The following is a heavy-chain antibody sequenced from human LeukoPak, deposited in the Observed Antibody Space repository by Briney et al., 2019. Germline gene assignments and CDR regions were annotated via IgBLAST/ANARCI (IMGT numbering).Heavy chain of an antibody. CDR2: LGKSGST. Sequence: GGSLRLSCAASGFTFSYYAMSWVRQAPGKGLEWVSTLGKSGSTYYADSVKGRFTISRDNSKGTLYLQMNSLRAEDTAVYYCAKRDTAGHHDFDYWGQGTLVTVSS. V-gene: IGHV3-23*01. J-gene: IGHJ4*02. D-gene: IGHD5-18*01. CDR3: AKRDTAGHHDFDY. CDR1: GFTFSYYA.